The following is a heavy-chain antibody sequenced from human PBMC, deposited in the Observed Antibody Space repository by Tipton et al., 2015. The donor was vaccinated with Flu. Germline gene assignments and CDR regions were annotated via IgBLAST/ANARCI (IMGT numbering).Heavy chain of an antibody. Sequence: SLRLSCAASGFTFSSYAMSWVRQAPGRGLEWVSAISGSGGSTYYADSVKGRFTISRDNSKNTLYLQMNSLRAEDTAVYYCAKDPVDTAEYGMGVWGQGTTVTVSS. CDR3: AKDPVDTAEYGMGV. J-gene: IGHJ6*02. V-gene: IGHV3-23*01. CDR2: ISGSGGST. D-gene: IGHD5-18*01. CDR1: GFTFSSYA.